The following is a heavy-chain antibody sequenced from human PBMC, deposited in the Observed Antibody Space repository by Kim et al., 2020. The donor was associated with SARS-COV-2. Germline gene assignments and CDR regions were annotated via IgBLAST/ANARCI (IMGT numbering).Heavy chain of an antibody. V-gene: IGHV3-9*01. Sequence: GGSLRLSCAASGFTFEDYAMHWVRQAPGKGLEWVSGISCSSGSIGYADSVKGRFTISRDNAKNFLYLEINSLRGEDTALYYCAKQGDAYDYYFDYWGQGT. CDR2: ISCSSGSI. J-gene: IGHJ4*02. CDR1: GFTFEDYA. CDR3: AKQGDAYDYYFDY. D-gene: IGHD5-12*01.